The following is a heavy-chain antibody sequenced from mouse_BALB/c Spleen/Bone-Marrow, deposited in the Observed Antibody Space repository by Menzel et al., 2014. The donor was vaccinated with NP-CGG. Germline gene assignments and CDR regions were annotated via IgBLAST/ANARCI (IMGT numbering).Heavy chain of an antibody. D-gene: IGHD1-1*01. J-gene: IGHJ3*01. CDR1: GFNIKDTY. CDR2: IDPANGNT. V-gene: IGHV14-3*02. CDR3: ASYYYGSSRFAY. Sequence: EVQRVESGAELVKPGASVKLSCTASGFNIKDTYMHWGKQRPEQGLEWIGRIDPANGNTKYDPKFQGKATITADTSSNTAYLQLSSLTSEDTAVYYCASYYYGSSRFAYWGQGTLVTVSA.